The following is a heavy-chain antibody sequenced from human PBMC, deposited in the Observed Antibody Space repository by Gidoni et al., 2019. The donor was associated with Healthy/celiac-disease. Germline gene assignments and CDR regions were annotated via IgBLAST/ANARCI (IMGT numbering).Heavy chain of an antibody. D-gene: IGHD3-3*01. CDR3: ARGGRYDFWRTYFDY. Sequence: QVQLVQSGAEVKKPGASVKVSCKAPGYTFTGYYMHWVRQAPGQGLEWMGWINPNSGGTNDAQKFQGRGTMTRDTSISTAYMELSRLRSDDTAVYYCARGGRYDFWRTYFDYWGQGTLVTVSS. J-gene: IGHJ4*02. CDR1: GYTFTGYY. CDR2: INPNSGGT. V-gene: IGHV1-2*02.